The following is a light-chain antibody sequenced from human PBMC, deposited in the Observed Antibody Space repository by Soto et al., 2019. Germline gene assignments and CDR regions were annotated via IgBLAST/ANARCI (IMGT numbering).Light chain of an antibody. CDR1: QNINNY. V-gene: IGKV1-33*01. J-gene: IGKJ5*01. Sequence: DIQMTQSPSSLSASVGDRVTITVQASQNINNYLNWYQQKPGRAPKPLIYDASNLEAGVPSRLRGSGSGTDFTITIRRLKPEDIATSYCQQYENLPTFGQGTRLEIK. CDR3: QQYENLPT. CDR2: DAS.